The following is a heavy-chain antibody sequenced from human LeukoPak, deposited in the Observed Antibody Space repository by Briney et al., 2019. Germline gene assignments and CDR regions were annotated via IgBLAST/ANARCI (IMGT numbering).Heavy chain of an antibody. CDR1: GYTLSNHA. J-gene: IGHJ6*02. Sequence: ASVKVSCKGSGYTLSNHAFSWVRQAPGQGLEWMGWISADNGNTNHAQKFQGRVSLTTDTSTSTAYMELRSLRSDDTAVYYCATASPPGGGYSYGFYYYYGMDVWGQGTTVTVSS. V-gene: IGHV1-18*04. D-gene: IGHD5-18*01. CDR3: ATASPPGGGYSYGFYYYYGMDV. CDR2: ISADNGNT.